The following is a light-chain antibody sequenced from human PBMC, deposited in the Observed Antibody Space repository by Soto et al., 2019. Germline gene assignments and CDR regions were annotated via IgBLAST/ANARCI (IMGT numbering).Light chain of an antibody. J-gene: IGKJ5*01. Sequence: EIVLTQSPGTLSLSPGERATLSCRASQSVSSGYLAWYQQKPGQAPRLLIYGVSRRASGIPDRFSGSGSGTDFTLTISRLEPEDFAVYYCQQYGSSSFTFGQGTRLEIK. CDR3: QQYGSSSFT. CDR2: GVS. V-gene: IGKV3-20*01. CDR1: QSVSSGY.